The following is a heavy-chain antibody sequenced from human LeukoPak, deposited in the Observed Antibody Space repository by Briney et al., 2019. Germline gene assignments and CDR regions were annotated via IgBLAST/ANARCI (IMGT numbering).Heavy chain of an antibody. D-gene: IGHD5-18*01. Sequence: SETLSLTCTVSGGSISGYYWTWIRQPAGKGLEWIGTIYYSGITKNNPSLKSRVTISVDTSKNQFSLKLSSVTAVDTAVYYCAREVAGIQLFDYWGQGTLVTVSS. V-gene: IGHV4-59*01. CDR3: AREVAGIQLFDY. J-gene: IGHJ4*02. CDR1: GGSISGYY. CDR2: IYYSGIT.